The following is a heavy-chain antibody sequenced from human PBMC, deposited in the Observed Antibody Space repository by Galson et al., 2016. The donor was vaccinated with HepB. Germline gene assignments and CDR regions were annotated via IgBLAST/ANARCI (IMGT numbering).Heavy chain of an antibody. CDR1: GFTFSDYA. CDR3: GKAYTSPWYRDAFDF. Sequence: SLRLSCAASGFTFSDYAMSWVRQAPGKGLEWVSVITGSAGSTHYADSVRGHFTISRDNSKNTLYLDMNSLRAGDTAVYYCGKAYTSPWYRDAFDFRGQGTMVTASS. J-gene: IGHJ3*01. D-gene: IGHD6-13*01. V-gene: IGHV3-23*01. CDR2: ITGSAGST.